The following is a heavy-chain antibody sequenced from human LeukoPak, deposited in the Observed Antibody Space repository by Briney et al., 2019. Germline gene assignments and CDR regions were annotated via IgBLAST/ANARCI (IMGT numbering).Heavy chain of an antibody. CDR1: GGSFSGYY. V-gene: IGHV4-34*01. D-gene: IGHD6-13*01. CDR3: ARPSIAAAGTYYFDY. Sequence: SETLSLTCAVYGGSFSGYYWSWIRQPPGKGLEWIGEINHSGSTNYNPSLKSRVTISVDTSKNQFSLKLSSVTAADTAVYYCARPSIAAAGTYYFDYWGQGTQVTVSS. J-gene: IGHJ4*02. CDR2: INHSGST.